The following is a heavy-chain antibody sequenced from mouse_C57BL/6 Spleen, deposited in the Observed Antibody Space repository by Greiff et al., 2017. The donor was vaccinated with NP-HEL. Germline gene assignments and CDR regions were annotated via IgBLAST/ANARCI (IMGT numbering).Heavy chain of an antibody. V-gene: IGHV5-2*01. D-gene: IGHD1-1*01. CDR1: AYAFPSHD. CDR2: INSDGGST. Sequence: DVKLVESGGGLVQPGESLKLSCESHAYAFPSHDMSWVRKTPEKRLELVAAINSDGGSTYYPDTMERRVIISRDNTKKTLYLQMSSLRSEDTALYYCARHASYGSSGYCDVWGTGTTVTVSS. CDR3: ARHASYGSSGYCDV. J-gene: IGHJ1*03.